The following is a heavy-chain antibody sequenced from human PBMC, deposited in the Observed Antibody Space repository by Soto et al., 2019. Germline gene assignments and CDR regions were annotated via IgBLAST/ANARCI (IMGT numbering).Heavy chain of an antibody. CDR1: GGSISSYY. CDR2: VFYSGSI. Sequence: SETLSLTCNVSGGSISSYYWSWIRQPPGKGLEWIGYVFYSGSINYNPSLKSRVTISVDTSKNQFSLKLSSVTAADTAVYYCAREPPGAVVGYYYYRMDVWGQGTTVTVSS. D-gene: IGHD2-15*01. V-gene: IGHV4-59*01. J-gene: IGHJ6*02. CDR3: AREPPGAVVGYYYYRMDV.